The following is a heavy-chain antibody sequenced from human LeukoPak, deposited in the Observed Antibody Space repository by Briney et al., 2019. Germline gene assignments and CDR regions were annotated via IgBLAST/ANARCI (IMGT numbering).Heavy chain of an antibody. D-gene: IGHD2-2*01. J-gene: IGHJ4*02. CDR2: IRGSGTSE. V-gene: IGHV3-23*01. CDR3: ASGPSDVVVPAAHFDY. CDR1: GFTFSSYA. Sequence: PGGSLRLSCAASGFTFSSYAMSWVRQAPGKGPEWVSAIRGSGTSEFYADSVKGRFRISRDNSKDTLFLQMNSLRAEDTAVYYCASGPSDVVVPAAHFDYWGQGTLVTVSS.